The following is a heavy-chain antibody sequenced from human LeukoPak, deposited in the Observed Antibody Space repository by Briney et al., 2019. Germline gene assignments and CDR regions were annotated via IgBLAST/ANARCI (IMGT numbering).Heavy chain of an antibody. CDR1: GFTFSSYA. Sequence: GGSLRLSCAASGFTFSSYAMSWVRQAPGKGLEWVSAISGSAGSTYYADSVKGRFTISRDNSKNTLYLQMNSLRAEDTAVYYCAKDNADDYVPIDYWGQGTLVTVSS. J-gene: IGHJ4*02. CDR3: AKDNADDYVPIDY. CDR2: ISGSAGST. D-gene: IGHD4-17*01. V-gene: IGHV3-23*01.